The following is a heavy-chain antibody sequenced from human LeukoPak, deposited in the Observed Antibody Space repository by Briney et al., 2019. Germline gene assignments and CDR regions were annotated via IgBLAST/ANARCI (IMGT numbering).Heavy chain of an antibody. Sequence: SQTLSLTCTVSGGSISSGGYYWSWIRQHPGKGLEWIGYIYYSGSTYYNPSLKSRVTISVDTSKNQFSLKLSSVTAADTAVYYCARGTGSKQHSSGLYYYYYYGMDVWGQGTTVTVSS. D-gene: IGHD3-22*01. V-gene: IGHV4-31*03. CDR3: ARGTGSKQHSSGLYYYYYYGMDV. J-gene: IGHJ6*02. CDR2: IYYSGST. CDR1: GGSISSGGYY.